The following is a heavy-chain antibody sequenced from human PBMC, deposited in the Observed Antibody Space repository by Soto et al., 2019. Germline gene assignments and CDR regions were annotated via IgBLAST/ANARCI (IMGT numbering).Heavy chain of an antibody. CDR1: GGSISSYY. V-gene: IGHV4-59*01. CDR2: IYYSGST. CDR3: ARGDRFWSGYFDY. Sequence: SETLSLTCTVSGGSISSYYWSWIRQPPGKGLEWIGYIYYSGSTNYNPSLKSRVTISVDTSKNQFSLKLSSVTAADTAVYYCARGDRFWSGYFDYWGQGTLVTVSS. D-gene: IGHD3-3*01. J-gene: IGHJ4*02.